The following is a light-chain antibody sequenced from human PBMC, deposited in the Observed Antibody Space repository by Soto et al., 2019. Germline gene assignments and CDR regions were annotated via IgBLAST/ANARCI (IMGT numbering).Light chain of an antibody. V-gene: IGLV2-14*01. CDR3: TSPTPGSLYV. CDR2: MVS. CDR1: SSDVGNYNY. Sequence: QSVLTQPASVSGSPGQSITISCTGTSSDVGNYNYVSWYQQYPGRVPKLLIYMVSNRASGVSNRFSGSKSGNTASLTISGLQAGDEADYFCTSPTPGSLYVFGTGTKVTVL. J-gene: IGLJ1*01.